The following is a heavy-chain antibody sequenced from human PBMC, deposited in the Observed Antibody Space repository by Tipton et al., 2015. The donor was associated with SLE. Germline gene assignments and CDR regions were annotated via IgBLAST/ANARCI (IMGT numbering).Heavy chain of an antibody. Sequence: TLSLTCAVDGASFSDYYWMWVRQPPGKGLEWIGEFIHSETTNYNPSLKSRVTISVDTSKNQFSLKLSSVTAADTAVYYCARDVTGDGLDWGQGTLVTVSS. CDR3: ARDVTGDGLD. V-gene: IGHV4-34*09. J-gene: IGHJ4*02. CDR1: GASFSDYY. CDR2: FIHSETT. D-gene: IGHD3-16*01.